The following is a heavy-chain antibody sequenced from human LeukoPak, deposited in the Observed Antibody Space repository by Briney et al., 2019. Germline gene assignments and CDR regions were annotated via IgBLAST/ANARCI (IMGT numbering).Heavy chain of an antibody. CDR1: GGSISSGGYY. D-gene: IGHD3-10*01. Sequence: SETLSLTCTVSGGSISSGGYYWSWIRQHPGKGLEWIGYIYYSGSTYYNPSLKSRVTISVDTSKNQFSLKLSSVTAADTAVYYCARVGFGEAYFDYWGQGTLVTVSS. J-gene: IGHJ4*02. CDR2: IYYSGST. V-gene: IGHV4-31*03. CDR3: ARVGFGEAYFDY.